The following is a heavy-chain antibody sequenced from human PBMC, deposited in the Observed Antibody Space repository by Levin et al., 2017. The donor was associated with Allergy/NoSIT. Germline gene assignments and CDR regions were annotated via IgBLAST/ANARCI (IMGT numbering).Heavy chain of an antibody. CDR2: ISSNGGST. V-gene: IGHV3-64*01. CDR1: GFTFSSYA. J-gene: IGHJ3*02. Sequence: HTGGSLRLSCAASGFTFSSYAMHWVRQAPGKGLEYVSAISSNGGSTYYANSVKGRFTISRDNSKNTLYLQMGSLRAEDMAVYYCARESYYDYVWGSYRPGAFDIWGQGTMVTVSS. D-gene: IGHD3-16*02. CDR3: ARESYYDYVWGSYRPGAFDI.